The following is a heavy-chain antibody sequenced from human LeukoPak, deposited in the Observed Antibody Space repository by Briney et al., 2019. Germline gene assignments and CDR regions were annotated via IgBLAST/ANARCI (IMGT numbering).Heavy chain of an antibody. CDR3: ARHGVGFDP. D-gene: IGHD2-8*01. Sequence: SETLSLTXTVSGGSISSSSYYWGWLRQPPGTGLEWIGSIYYSGSTYYNPSLKSRVTISVDTSKNQFSLKLSSVTAADTAVYYCARHGVGFDPWGQGTLVTVSS. CDR1: GGSISSSSYY. J-gene: IGHJ5*02. V-gene: IGHV4-39*01. CDR2: IYYSGST.